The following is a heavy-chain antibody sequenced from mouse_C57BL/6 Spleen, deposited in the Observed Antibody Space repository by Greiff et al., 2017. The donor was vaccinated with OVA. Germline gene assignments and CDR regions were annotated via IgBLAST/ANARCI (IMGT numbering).Heavy chain of an antibody. J-gene: IGHJ2*01. Sequence: EVKLVESGPVLVKPGASVKMSCKASGYTFTDYYMNWVKQSHGKSLEWIGVINPYNGGTSYNQKFKGKATLTVDKSSSTAYMELNSLTSEDSAVYYCARRGVPYYFDYWGQGTTLTVSS. CDR1: GYTFTDYY. D-gene: IGHD2-14*01. CDR2: INPYNGGT. V-gene: IGHV1-19*01. CDR3: ARRGVPYYFDY.